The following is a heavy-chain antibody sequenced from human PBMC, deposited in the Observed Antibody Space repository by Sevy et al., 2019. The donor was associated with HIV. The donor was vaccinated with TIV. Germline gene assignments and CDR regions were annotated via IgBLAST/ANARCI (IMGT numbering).Heavy chain of an antibody. Sequence: SETLSLTCTVSGGSISSYYWSWIRHPAGKGLEWIGRIYTSGSTNYNPSLKSRVTMSVDTSKNQFSLELSSVTAADTAVYYCASSGSYYNAEYFQHWGQGTLVTVSS. CDR1: GGSISSYY. CDR3: ASSGSYYNAEYFQH. V-gene: IGHV4-4*07. J-gene: IGHJ1*01. D-gene: IGHD3-10*01. CDR2: IYTSGST.